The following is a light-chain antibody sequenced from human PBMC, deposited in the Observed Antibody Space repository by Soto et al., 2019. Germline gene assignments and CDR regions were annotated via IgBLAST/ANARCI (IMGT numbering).Light chain of an antibody. CDR1: SSDVGSYNL. Sequence: QSVLTQPASVSGSPGQSITISCTGTSSDVGSYNLVSWYQQHPGKAPKVMIYEVSKRPSGVPNRFSGSKSGNTASLTISGLKAEDEANNYCCSYAGSSTYVFGTGTKVTVL. CDR2: EVS. J-gene: IGLJ1*01. CDR3: CSYAGSSTYV. V-gene: IGLV2-23*02.